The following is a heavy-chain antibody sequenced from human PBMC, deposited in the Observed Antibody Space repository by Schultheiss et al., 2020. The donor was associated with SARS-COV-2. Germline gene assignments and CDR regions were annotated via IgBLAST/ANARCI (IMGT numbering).Heavy chain of an antibody. CDR3: ARAGYSSSPGSFDY. D-gene: IGHD6-6*01. Sequence: SETLSLTCTVSGGSISSYYWSWIRQPPGKGLEWIGSIYHSGSTYYNPSLKSRVTISVDTSKNQFSLKLSSVTAADTAVYYCARAGYSSSPGSFDYWGQGTLVTVSS. V-gene: IGHV4-59*12. J-gene: IGHJ4*02. CDR1: GGSISSYY. CDR2: IYHSGST.